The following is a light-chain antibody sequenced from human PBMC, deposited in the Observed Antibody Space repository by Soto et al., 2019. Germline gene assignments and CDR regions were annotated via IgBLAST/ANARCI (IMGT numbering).Light chain of an antibody. J-gene: IGKJ1*01. CDR3: QQYDTYWT. CDR2: DAS. CDR1: QSILSW. V-gene: IGKV1-5*01. Sequence: DIQMTQSPSTLSASVGDRVTITCRASQSILSWLAWYQHKPGKAPKLLIYDASSLESGVPSRFSGSRSGTEFTLTISSRQPDDIATYYCQQYDTYWTFGQGTKVEI.